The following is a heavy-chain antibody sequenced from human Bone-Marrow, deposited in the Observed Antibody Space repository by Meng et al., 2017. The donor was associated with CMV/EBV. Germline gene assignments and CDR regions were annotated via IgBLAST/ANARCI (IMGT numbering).Heavy chain of an antibody. CDR1: GYTFTGYY. CDR3: ARDGVVPAAMALDV. Sequence: ASVKVSCKASGYTFTGYYMHWVRQAPGQGLEWMGWINPNSGGTNYAQKFQGRVTMTRDTSISTAYMELRSLRSDDTAVYYCARDGVVPAAMALDVWGQGTTVTVSS. D-gene: IGHD2-2*01. CDR2: INPNSGGT. J-gene: IGHJ6*02. V-gene: IGHV1-2*02.